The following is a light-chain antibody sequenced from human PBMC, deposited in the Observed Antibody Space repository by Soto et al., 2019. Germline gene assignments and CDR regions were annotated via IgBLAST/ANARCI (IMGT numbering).Light chain of an antibody. CDR3: AAWDDSLNGVV. V-gene: IGLV1-44*01. CDR2: SNN. Sequence: QSVLTQPPSASGTPGQRVTISCSGSSSNIGSNNVNWYQQLPGTAPKLLIYSNNQRPSGVPDRFSGSKSGTSASLAISGHQSEDEADYYCAAWDDSLNGVVFGGGTKLTVL. CDR1: SSNIGSNN. J-gene: IGLJ2*01.